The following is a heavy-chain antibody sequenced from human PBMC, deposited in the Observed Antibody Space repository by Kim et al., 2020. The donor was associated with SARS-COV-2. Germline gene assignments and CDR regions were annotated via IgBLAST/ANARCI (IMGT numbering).Heavy chain of an antibody. Sequence: GGSLRLSCAVSGFTFSSFALNWVRQAPGKGLEWVAGIYSYGSRTYYADPVKGRSSISRDNSKNTLYLQMNSLRAEDTAEYYCAKDWATDMITFFDYLGQGALVSVSS. CDR1: GFTFSSFA. CDR3: AKDWATDMITFFDY. J-gene: IGHJ4*02. D-gene: IGHD5-18*01. V-gene: IGHV3-23*03. CDR2: IYSYGSRT.